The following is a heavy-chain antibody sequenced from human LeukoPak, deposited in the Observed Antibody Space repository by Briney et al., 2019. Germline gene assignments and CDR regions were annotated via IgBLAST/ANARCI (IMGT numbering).Heavy chain of an antibody. CDR3: ARVLTMAGAFDY. CDR1: GYTFTGYY. D-gene: IGHD6-19*01. CDR2: INPNSGGT. Sequence: ASVKVSCKASGYTFTGYYMHWARQAPGQGLEWMGWINPNSGGTNYAQKFQGRVTMTRDTSISTAYMELSRLRSDDTAVYYCARVLTMAGAFDYWGQGTLVTVSS. V-gene: IGHV1-2*02. J-gene: IGHJ4*02.